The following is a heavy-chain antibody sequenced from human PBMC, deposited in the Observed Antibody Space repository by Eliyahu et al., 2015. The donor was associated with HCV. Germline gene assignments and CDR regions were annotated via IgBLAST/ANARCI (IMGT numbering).Heavy chain of an antibody. V-gene: IGHV4-59*02. CDR1: GGSVINYY. D-gene: IGHD6-13*01. CDR3: AGERNIGAQEGMDV. Sequence: QVQLQESGPGLVKPSETXSLXCTXXGGSVINYYWSWIRRPPGKGLEWIGYIYYSGTGTTKYNPSLRGRVTISLETPKNQFSLKLTSVTATDAAVYYCAGERNIGAQEGMDVWGQGTTVTVSS. J-gene: IGHJ6*02. CDR2: IYYSGTGTT.